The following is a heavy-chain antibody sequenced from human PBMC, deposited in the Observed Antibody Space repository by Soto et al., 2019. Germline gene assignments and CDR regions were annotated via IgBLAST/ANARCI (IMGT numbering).Heavy chain of an antibody. CDR2: IKSKTDGGTT. V-gene: IGHV3-15*07. CDR3: TSGDYYDSSGYYDY. J-gene: IGHJ4*02. D-gene: IGHD3-22*01. Sequence: PGGSLRLSCAASGFTXSNAWMNWVRQAPGKGLEWVGRIKSKTDGGTTDYAAPVKGRFTISRDDSKNTLYLQMNSLKTEDTAVYYCTSGDYYDSSGYYDYRGQGTLVTVSS. CDR1: GFTXSNAW.